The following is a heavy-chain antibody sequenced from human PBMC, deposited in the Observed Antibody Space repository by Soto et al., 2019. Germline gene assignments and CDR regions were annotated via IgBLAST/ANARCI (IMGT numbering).Heavy chain of an antibody. V-gene: IGHV3-30*18. CDR1: GFTFSSYG. Sequence: GGSLRLSCAASGFTFSSYGMHWVRQAPGKGLEWVAVISYDGSNKYYADSVKGRFTISRDNSKNTLYLQMNSLRAEDTAVYYCAKDMDTAMILYYYGMDVWGQGTTVTVSS. CDR2: ISYDGSNK. CDR3: AKDMDTAMILYYYGMDV. J-gene: IGHJ6*02. D-gene: IGHD5-18*01.